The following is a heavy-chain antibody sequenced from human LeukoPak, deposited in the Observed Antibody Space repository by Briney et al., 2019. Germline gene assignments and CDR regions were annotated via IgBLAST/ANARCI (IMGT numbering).Heavy chain of an antibody. J-gene: IGHJ4*02. CDR3: GDFTGHTMDY. CDR2: IKTKIAGATT. CDR1: GFTFSDAW. D-gene: IGHD2-8*02. V-gene: IGHV3-15*01. Sequence: GGSLRLSCEASGFTFSDAWMNWVRQAPGKGLEWVALIKTKIAGATTDYAAPVNGRFIISRDDSKNTLYLQMNNLKAEDTAVYYCGDFTGHTMDYWGQGTLVTVSS.